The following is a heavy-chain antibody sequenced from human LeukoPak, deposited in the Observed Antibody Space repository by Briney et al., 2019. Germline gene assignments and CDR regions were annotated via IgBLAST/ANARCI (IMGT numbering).Heavy chain of an antibody. CDR2: INAGNGNT. Sequence: ASVKVSCKASGYTFTSYAMHWVRQAPGQRLEWMGWINAGNGNTKYSQEFQGRVTITRDTSASTAYMELSSLRSEDMAMYYCARERGDRNWFDPWGQGTLVTVSS. V-gene: IGHV1-3*03. CDR3: ARERGDRNWFDP. J-gene: IGHJ5*02. CDR1: GYTFTSYA. D-gene: IGHD3-16*01.